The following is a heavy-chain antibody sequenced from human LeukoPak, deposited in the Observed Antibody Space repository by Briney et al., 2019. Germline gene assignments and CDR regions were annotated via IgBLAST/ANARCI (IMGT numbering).Heavy chain of an antibody. Sequence: PSGTLCLTCAVSGYSTSSGQYWGWSRQPPGRGLGGIGRIYDSGSTYYNPSPRGRFTISVDTSKNQFSLTLSSLTAPHTAVYHCERVRRSSTGWFFDYWGQGTLVTASS. CDR2: IYDSGST. CDR1: GYSTSSGQY. V-gene: IGHV4-38-2*01. J-gene: IGHJ4*02. CDR3: ERVRRSSTGWFFDY. D-gene: IGHD6-19*01.